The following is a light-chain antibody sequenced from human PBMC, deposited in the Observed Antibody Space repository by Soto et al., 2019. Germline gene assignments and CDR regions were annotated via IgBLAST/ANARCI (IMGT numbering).Light chain of an antibody. CDR2: KAS. CDR1: QSISSW. V-gene: IGKV1-5*03. J-gene: IGKJ1*01. Sequence: DIQMTQSPSTLSASVGDRVTITCRASQSISSWLAWYQQKPGKAPKLLIYKASSLESGVPSRFSGSGPGTEFTLTISSLQPDDVATYYCQQYSGYSRTFGQGTKVDIK. CDR3: QQYSGYSRT.